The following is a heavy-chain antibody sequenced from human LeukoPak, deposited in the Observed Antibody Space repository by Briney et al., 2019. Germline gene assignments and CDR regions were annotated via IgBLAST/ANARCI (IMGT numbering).Heavy chain of an antibody. V-gene: IGHV1-2*02. CDR1: GYTFTGYY. CDR2: INPNSGGT. D-gene: IGHD3-10*01. CDR3: AREEVGSGSYPNWFDP. Sequence: GASVKVSCKASGYTFTGYYMHWVRQAPGQGLEWMGWINPNSGGTNYAQKFQGRVTMTRDTSISTAYMELSRLRSDDTAVYYCAREEVGSGSYPNWFDPWGQGTLVTVSS. J-gene: IGHJ5*02.